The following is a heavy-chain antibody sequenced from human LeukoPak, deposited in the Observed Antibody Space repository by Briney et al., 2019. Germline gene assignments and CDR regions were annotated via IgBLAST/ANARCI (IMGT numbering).Heavy chain of an antibody. V-gene: IGHV3-23*01. CDR3: VRAGLDSSGQHPHDY. D-gene: IGHD3-22*01. CDR1: GFTFSSFA. J-gene: IGHJ4*02. CDR2: VSGSAGRT. Sequence: GGSLRLSCAASGFTFSSFAMTWVRQAPGKGLEWVSTVSGSAGRTDYADSVKGRFTISRDNSKNTLYLQMNSLRAEDTAVYYCVRAGLDSSGQHPHDYWGQGTLVTVSS.